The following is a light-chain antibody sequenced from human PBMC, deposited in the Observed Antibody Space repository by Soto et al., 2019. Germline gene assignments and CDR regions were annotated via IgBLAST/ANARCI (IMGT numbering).Light chain of an antibody. CDR1: SGDIGTYNL. J-gene: IGLJ2*01. V-gene: IGLV2-23*01. Sequence: QSVLTQPASVSGSPGQSITISCTGTSGDIGTYNLVSWYQQYPGRAPKLIIFEGNKRPSGVSSRFSASKSGYTASLAISGLQAEVEAAYHCCSYAGRSTVVCGGGTKLTGL. CDR2: EGN. CDR3: CSYAGRSTVV.